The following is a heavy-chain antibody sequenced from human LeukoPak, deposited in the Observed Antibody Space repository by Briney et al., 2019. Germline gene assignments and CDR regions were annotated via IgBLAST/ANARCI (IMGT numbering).Heavy chain of an antibody. J-gene: IGHJ4*02. CDR2: VMSGRGST. D-gene: IGHD3-16*01. Sequence: GGSLRLSCAASGFSVSDYYISWIRQSPGKGPEWVSYVMSGRGSTNYADSVKGRFTISRDNAKNSVALQLDGLRADDTAVYFCARERRGSYYAFESWGQGTLVTVSS. CDR3: ARERRGSYYAFES. CDR1: GFSVSDYY. V-gene: IGHV3-11*05.